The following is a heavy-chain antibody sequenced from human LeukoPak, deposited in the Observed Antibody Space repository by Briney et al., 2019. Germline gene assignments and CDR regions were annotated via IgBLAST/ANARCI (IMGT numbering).Heavy chain of an antibody. CDR2: IKQDGSEK. D-gene: IGHD3-22*01. CDR3: ARGGYYDSSGYYIYFDY. V-gene: IGHV3-7*01. Sequence: GGSLRLSCAASGFTFSSYWMSWVRQAPGKGLEWVANIKQDGSEKYYVDSVKGRFTISRDNAKNSLYLQMNSLRAEDTAVYYCARGGYYDSSGYYIYFDYWGQGTLVTVSS. J-gene: IGHJ4*02. CDR1: GFTFSSYW.